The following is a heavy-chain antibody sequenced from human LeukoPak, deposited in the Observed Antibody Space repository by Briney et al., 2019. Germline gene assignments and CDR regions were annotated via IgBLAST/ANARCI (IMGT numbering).Heavy chain of an antibody. J-gene: IGHJ4*02. CDR2: FSAYNGNT. D-gene: IGHD6-19*01. CDR1: GYTFTNYG. CDR3: ARGVAGTEGLFEY. Sequence: VSVKVSCKASGYTFTNYGITWVRQAPGQGLEWMGWFSAYNGNTNYAQKLQDRVTMTTDTSTNTAYMELRSLRSDDTAVYFCARGVAGTEGLFEYWGQGTLVTVSS. V-gene: IGHV1-18*01.